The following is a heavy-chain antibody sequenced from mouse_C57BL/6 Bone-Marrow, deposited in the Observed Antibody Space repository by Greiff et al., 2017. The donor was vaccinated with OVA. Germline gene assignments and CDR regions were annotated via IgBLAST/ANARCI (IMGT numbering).Heavy chain of an antibody. CDR3: AKGGYYPYYFDY. J-gene: IGHJ2*01. CDR1: GYSFTSYY. D-gene: IGHD1-1*02. CDR2: IYPGSGNT. V-gene: IGHV1-66*01. Sequence: QVQLQQSGPELVKPGASVKISCKASGYSFTSYYIHWVKQRPGQGLEWIGWIYPGSGNTKYNEKFKGKATLTADTSSSTAYMQLSSLTSEDSAVDYCAKGGYYPYYFDYWGQGTTLTVSS.